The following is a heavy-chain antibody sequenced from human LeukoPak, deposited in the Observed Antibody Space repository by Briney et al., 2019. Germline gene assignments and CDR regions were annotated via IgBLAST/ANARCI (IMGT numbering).Heavy chain of an antibody. CDR3: AKELSYSSSLDY. V-gene: IGHV3-30*02. J-gene: IGHJ4*02. CDR1: GFTFSSYG. CDR2: IWYGGSNK. Sequence: GGSLRLSCAASGFTFSSYGMHWVRQAPGKGLEWVAVIWYGGSNKYYADSVKGRFTISRDNSKNTLYLQMNSLRAEGTAVYYCAKELSYSSSLDYWGQGTLVTVSS. D-gene: IGHD6-13*01.